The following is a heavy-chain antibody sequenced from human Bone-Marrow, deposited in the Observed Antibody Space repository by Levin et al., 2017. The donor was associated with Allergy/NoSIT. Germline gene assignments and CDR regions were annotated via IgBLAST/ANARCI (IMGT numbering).Heavy chain of an antibody. CDR2: TSYDGSTR. Sequence: GESLKISCIASGFSFAPYAFHWVRQAPGKGLEWVAVTSYDGSTREYADSVKGRFTISRDNSKNTVFLQMNGLTSEDTAVYYCARDFGSSGRFYPLDVWGQGTTVTVSS. CDR3: ARDFGSSGRFYPLDV. J-gene: IGHJ6*02. CDR1: GFSFAPYA. V-gene: IGHV3-30*04. D-gene: IGHD6-19*01.